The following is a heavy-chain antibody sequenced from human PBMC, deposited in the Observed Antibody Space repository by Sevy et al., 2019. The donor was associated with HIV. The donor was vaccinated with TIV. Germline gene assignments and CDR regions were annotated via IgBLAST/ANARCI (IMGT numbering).Heavy chain of an antibody. CDR1: GGSISSGGYY. D-gene: IGHD5-18*01. V-gene: IGHV4-31*03. CDR2: IYYSGST. Sequence: SETLSLTCTVSGGSISSGGYYWSWIRQHPGKGLEWIGYIYYSGSTYYNPSLKSRVTISVDTSKNQFSLKLSSVTAADTAMYYCARDWGIQLWLKRDYYYGMDVWGQGTTVTVSS. J-gene: IGHJ6*02. CDR3: ARDWGIQLWLKRDYYYGMDV.